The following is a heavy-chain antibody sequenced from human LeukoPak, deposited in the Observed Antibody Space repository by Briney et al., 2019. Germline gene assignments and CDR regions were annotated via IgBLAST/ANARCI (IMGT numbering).Heavy chain of an antibody. Sequence: SQTLSLTCAISGDSVSSKSAAWNWIRQSPSRGLEWLGRTYYRSKWNNEYAVSLKGRITINPDISKNQFSLQLTSVTPEDTAVYYCAILGPPADCWGQGTLVTVSS. D-gene: IGHD3/OR15-3a*01. CDR1: GDSVSSKSAA. CDR3: AILGPPADC. V-gene: IGHV6-1*01. CDR2: TYYRSKWNN. J-gene: IGHJ1*01.